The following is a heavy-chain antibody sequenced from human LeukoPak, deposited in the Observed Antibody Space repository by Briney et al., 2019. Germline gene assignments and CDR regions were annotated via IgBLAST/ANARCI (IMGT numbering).Heavy chain of an antibody. V-gene: IGHV3-33*01. CDR2: IWYDGSIQ. CDR1: GFTFSSYG. Sequence: GGSLRLSCAASGFTFSSYGMHWVRQAPGKGLEWVAAIWYDGSIQYYADSVKGRFTISRDNSKNTLYLQMDSLRAEDTAVYYCARALYYYDSSPFDYWGQGTLVTVSS. CDR3: ARALYYYDSSPFDY. D-gene: IGHD3-22*01. J-gene: IGHJ4*02.